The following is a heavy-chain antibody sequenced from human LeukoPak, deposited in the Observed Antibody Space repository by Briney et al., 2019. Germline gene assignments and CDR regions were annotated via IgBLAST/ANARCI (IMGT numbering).Heavy chain of an antibody. CDR1: GFTFSVYA. V-gene: IGHV3-33*08. CDR2: IWYDGINE. D-gene: IGHD6-13*01. Sequence: GGSLRLSCSASGFTFSVYAIHWVRQAPGKGLEWVALIWYDGINEYYADSVKGRFSISRDDSKNTLYLQMNSLRAEDTAVYYCVRDKGSSWGEKYYFDYWGQGTLVTVSS. CDR3: VRDKGSSWGEKYYFDY. J-gene: IGHJ4*02.